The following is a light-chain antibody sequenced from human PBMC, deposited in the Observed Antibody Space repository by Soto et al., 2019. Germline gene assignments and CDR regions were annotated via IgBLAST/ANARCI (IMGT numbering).Light chain of an antibody. CDR2: KAS. J-gene: IGKJ1*01. CDR1: QSISSW. CDR3: QQYANYPRT. V-gene: IGKV1-5*03. Sequence: DIQMTQSPSTLSASVGDRVTITCRASQSISSWLAWYQQKPGKAPNLLIYKASSLESGVPSRFSGSGSGAAFTLTISSLQPDDFATYYCQQYANYPRTFGQGTRVEI.